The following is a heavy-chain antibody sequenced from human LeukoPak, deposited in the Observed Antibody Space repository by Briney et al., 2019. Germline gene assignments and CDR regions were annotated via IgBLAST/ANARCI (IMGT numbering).Heavy chain of an antibody. CDR1: GFTFSNAW. Sequence: GGSLRLPCVASGFTFSNAWMAWVRRAPGKGLEWVANIKQDGSAKNYVDSVKGRFIISRDNAKNSLYLQMNSLRAEDSAVYYCARDRASSSFDYWGQGTLVTVSS. CDR2: IKQDGSAK. D-gene: IGHD6-13*01. J-gene: IGHJ4*02. CDR3: ARDRASSSFDY. V-gene: IGHV3-7*01.